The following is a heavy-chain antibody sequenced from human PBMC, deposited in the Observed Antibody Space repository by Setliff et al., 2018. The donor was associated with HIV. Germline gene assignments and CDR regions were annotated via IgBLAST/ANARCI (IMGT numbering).Heavy chain of an antibody. V-gene: IGHV4-61*01. Sequence: PSETLSLTCTVSGGSVGSGSYYWSWIRQPPGKGLEWIGYIYYSGNTNYNPSLKSRVTLSIDTSKNQFSLNLHSVTAADTAVYYCASSPAWRSDYGLHTFDYWGQGTLVTVSS. J-gene: IGHJ4*02. D-gene: IGHD4-17*01. CDR2: IYYSGNT. CDR3: ASSPAWRSDYGLHTFDY. CDR1: GGSVGSGSYY.